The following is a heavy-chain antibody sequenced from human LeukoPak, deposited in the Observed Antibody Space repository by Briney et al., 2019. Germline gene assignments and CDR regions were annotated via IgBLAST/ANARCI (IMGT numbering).Heavy chain of an antibody. Sequence: LVASVKVSCKASGYTFTGYYIHWVRQAPGQGLEWMRWINPNSGGTNYAQKFQGRVTMTRDTSISTAYMDLSRLRSDDTAVYYCARGSIVGATFDYFDYWGQGTLVTVSS. D-gene: IGHD1-26*01. J-gene: IGHJ4*02. CDR1: GYTFTGYY. CDR2: INPNSGGT. V-gene: IGHV1-2*02. CDR3: ARGSIVGATFDYFDY.